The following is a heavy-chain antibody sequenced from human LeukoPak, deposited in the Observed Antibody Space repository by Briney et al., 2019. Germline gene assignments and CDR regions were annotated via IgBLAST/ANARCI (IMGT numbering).Heavy chain of an antibody. D-gene: IGHD3-22*01. J-gene: IGHJ3*02. CDR3: AATYYYDSSGPADAFDI. CDR2: IYSGGST. CDR1: GFTVSSNY. Sequence: GGSLRLSCAASGFTVSSNYMSWVRQAPGKGLEWVSVIYSGGSTYYADSVKGRFTISRDNSKNTLYLQMNSLRAEDTAVYYCAATYYYDSSGPADAFDIWGQGTMVTVSS. V-gene: IGHV3-66*01.